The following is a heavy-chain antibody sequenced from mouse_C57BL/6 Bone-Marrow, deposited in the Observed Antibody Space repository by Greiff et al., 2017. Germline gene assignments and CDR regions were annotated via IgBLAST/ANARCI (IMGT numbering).Heavy chain of an antibody. CDR3: ARDPSMITMEAYYAMDY. CDR1: GFTFSSYA. D-gene: IGHD2-4*01. Sequence: EVQLVESGGGLVKPGGSLKLSCAASGFTFSSYAMSWVRQTPEKRLEWVATISDGGSYTYYPDNVKGRFTISRDNAKNNLYLQMSHLKSEDTAMYYCARDPSMITMEAYYAMDYWGQGTSVTVSS. V-gene: IGHV5-4*01. CDR2: ISDGGSYT. J-gene: IGHJ4*01.